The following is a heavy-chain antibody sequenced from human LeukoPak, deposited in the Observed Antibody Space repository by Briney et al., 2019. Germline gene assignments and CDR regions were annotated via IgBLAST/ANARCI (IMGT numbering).Heavy chain of an antibody. Sequence: GGSLRLSCAASGFTFSSYAMSWVRQAPGKGLEWVSAISGGGSTYYADSVKGRFTISRDNSKNTLYLQMNSLRAEDTAVYYCAKDLGYSYGRYYFDYWGQGTLVTVSS. CDR2: ISGGGST. V-gene: IGHV3-23*01. CDR1: GFTFSSYA. D-gene: IGHD5-18*01. J-gene: IGHJ4*02. CDR3: AKDLGYSYGRYYFDY.